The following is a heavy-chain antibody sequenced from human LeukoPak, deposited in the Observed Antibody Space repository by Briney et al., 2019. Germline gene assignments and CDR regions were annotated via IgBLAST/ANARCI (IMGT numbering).Heavy chain of an antibody. V-gene: IGHV4-59*01. CDR3: AREGPSFGSSYYFDY. J-gene: IGHJ4*02. CDR1: GGSISSYY. D-gene: IGHD2-2*01. CDR2: IYYSGST. Sequence: SETLSLTCTVSGGSISSYYWSWIRQPPGKGLEWIGYIYYSGSTNYNPSLKSRVTISVDTSKNQFSLKLTSVTAADTAVYYCAREGPSFGSSYYFDYWGQGTLVTVSS.